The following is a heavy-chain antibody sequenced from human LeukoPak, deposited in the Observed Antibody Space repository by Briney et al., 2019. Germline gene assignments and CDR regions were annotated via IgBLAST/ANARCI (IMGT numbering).Heavy chain of an antibody. CDR2: IYYSGST. D-gene: IGHD2-2*01. J-gene: IGHJ6*02. CDR1: GVSISSGGYY. V-gene: IGHV4-31*03. CDR3: ARGGQLLLFYGMDV. Sequence: SETLSLTCTVSGVSISSGGYYWSWIRQHPGKGLEWIGYIYYSGSTYYNPSLKSRVTISVDTSKNQFSLKLSSVTAADTAVYYCARGGQLLLFYGMDVWGQGTTVTVSS.